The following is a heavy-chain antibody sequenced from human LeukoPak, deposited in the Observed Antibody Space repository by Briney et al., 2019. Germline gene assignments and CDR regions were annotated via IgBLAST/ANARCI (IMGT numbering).Heavy chain of an antibody. CDR3: AGSDY. Sequence: SETLSLTCTVSGGSISSYYWSWVRQPPGKGLEWIGYIYYSGSTNYNPSLKSRVTISVDTSKNQFSLKLSSVTAADTAVYYCAGSDYWGQGTLVTVSS. CDR2: IYYSGST. V-gene: IGHV4-59*01. CDR1: GGSISSYY. J-gene: IGHJ4*02.